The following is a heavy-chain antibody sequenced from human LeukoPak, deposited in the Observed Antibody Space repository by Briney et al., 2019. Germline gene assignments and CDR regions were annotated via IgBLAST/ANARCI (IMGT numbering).Heavy chain of an antibody. CDR3: ARRGGYGDYRYDY. J-gene: IGHJ4*02. CDR1: GGSFSGYY. D-gene: IGHD4-17*01. V-gene: IGHV4-34*01. Sequence: SETLSLTCAVYGGSFSGYYWSWIRQPPGKGLEWIGEINHSGSTNYNPSLKSRVTISVDTSKNQFSLKLSSVTAADTAVYYCARRGGYGDYRYDYWGQGTLVTVSS. CDR2: INHSGST.